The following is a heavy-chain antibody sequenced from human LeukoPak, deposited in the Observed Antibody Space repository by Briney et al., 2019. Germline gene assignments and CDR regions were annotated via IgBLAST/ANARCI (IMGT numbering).Heavy chain of an antibody. CDR1: GFTFSDYY. D-gene: IGHD2-2*01. J-gene: IGHJ2*01. Sequence: GGSLRLSCAASGFTFSDYYMSWIRQAPGKGLEWVSYISSSGSTIYYADSVKGRFTISRDNAKNSLYLQMNSLRAEDTAVYYCASRYCSSTSCYDPDWYFDLWGRGTLVTVSS. CDR2: ISSSGSTI. CDR3: ASRYCSSTSCYDPDWYFDL. V-gene: IGHV3-11*04.